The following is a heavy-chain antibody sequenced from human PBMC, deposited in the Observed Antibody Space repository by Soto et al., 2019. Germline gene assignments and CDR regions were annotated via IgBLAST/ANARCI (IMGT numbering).Heavy chain of an antibody. CDR2: ISWDGGST. CDR1: GFTFDDYT. Sequence: GGSLRLSCAASGFTFDDYTMHWVRQAPGKGLEWVSLISWDGGSTYYADSVKGRFTISRDNSKNSLYLQMNSLRTEDTALYYCAKDMIDNWKNYYYYGMDVWGQGTTVTVSS. CDR3: AKDMIDNWKNYYYYGMDV. J-gene: IGHJ6*02. D-gene: IGHD1-20*01. V-gene: IGHV3-43*01.